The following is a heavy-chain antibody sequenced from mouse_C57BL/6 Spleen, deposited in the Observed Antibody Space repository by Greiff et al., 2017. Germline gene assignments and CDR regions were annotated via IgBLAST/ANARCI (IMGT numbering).Heavy chain of an antibody. CDR3: ARDQGVAWFAY. CDR2: ISYDGSN. D-gene: IGHD3-2*02. J-gene: IGHJ3*01. V-gene: IGHV3-6*01. Sequence: EVKLMESGPGLVKPSPSLSLTCSVTGYSITSGYYWNWIRQFPGNKLEWLGYISYDGSNNYNPSLKNRISITRDTSKNQFFLKLNSVTTEDTATYYCARDQGVAWFAYWGQGTLVTVSA. CDR1: GYSITSGYY.